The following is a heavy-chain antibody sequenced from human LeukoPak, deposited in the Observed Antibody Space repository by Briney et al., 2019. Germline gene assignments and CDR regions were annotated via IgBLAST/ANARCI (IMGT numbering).Heavy chain of an antibody. CDR1: GFTFSSYA. V-gene: IGHV3-23*01. J-gene: IGHJ4*02. CDR2: ISGRGGST. CDR3: AKVQRKLTLTHFDY. D-gene: IGHD5-18*01. Sequence: GGSLRLSCAASGFTFSSYAMSWVRQAPGKGLEWVSAISGRGGSTYYADSVKGRFTISRDNSQNTLYLQMNSLRADDTAVYYCAKVQRKLTLTHFDYWGQGPLVSVS.